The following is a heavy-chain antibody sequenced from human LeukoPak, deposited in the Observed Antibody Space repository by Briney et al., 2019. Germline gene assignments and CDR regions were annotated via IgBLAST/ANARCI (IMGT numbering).Heavy chain of an antibody. CDR2: IDARSGIT. V-gene: IGHV3-48*01. CDR1: GFTFTIFG. J-gene: IGHJ3*02. CDR3: ARTYDFGRGPPGDAFDN. Sequence: PGGSLRLSCAASGFTFTIFGLNWVCRAPGKVPEWVSYIDARSGITYYADSVQGRFTISRDNAQESVFLQMNSLRADDTAVYYCARTYDFGRGPPGDAFDNWGPGTLVTVSS. D-gene: IGHD3-3*01.